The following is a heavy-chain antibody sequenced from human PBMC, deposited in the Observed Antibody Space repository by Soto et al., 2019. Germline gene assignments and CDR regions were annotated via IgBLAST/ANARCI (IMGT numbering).Heavy chain of an antibody. CDR3: ARGLRGPITFDP. V-gene: IGHV3-33*01. Sequence: GGSLKLSCAASGFTFSSYGMHWVRQAPGKGLEWVAVIWYDGSNKYYADSVKGRFTISRDNSKNTLYLQMNSLRSEDTAVYYCARGLRGPITFDPWGQGTLVTVSS. CDR2: IWYDGSNK. D-gene: IGHD3-16*01. J-gene: IGHJ5*02. CDR1: GFTFSSYG.